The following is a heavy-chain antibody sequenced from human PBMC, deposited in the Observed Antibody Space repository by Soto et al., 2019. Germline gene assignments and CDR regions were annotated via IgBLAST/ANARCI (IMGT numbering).Heavy chain of an antibody. D-gene: IGHD3-10*01. Sequence: GGSLRLSCAASGFTFSSYWMHWVRQAPGKGLVWVSRINSDGSSTSYANSAKGRFTISRANAKNTLYLQMNSLRAEETAVYYCARGLFMVRGVRDYYMDVWGKGTTVTVSS. CDR2: INSDGSST. CDR1: GFTFSSYW. CDR3: ARGLFMVRGVRDYYMDV. V-gene: IGHV3-74*01. J-gene: IGHJ6*03.